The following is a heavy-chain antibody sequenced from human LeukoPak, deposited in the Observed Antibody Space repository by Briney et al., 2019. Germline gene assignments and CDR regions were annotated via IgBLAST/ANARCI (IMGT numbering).Heavy chain of an antibody. CDR1: GYTLTELS. V-gene: IGHV1-24*01. J-gene: IGHJ5*02. CDR3: ATGGTLYYDILTGYHWENWFDP. D-gene: IGHD3-9*01. Sequence: ASVKVSCKVSGYTLTELSMHWVRQAPGKGLEWMGGFDPEDGETIYAQKFQGRVTVTEDTSTDTAYMELSSLRSEDTAVYYCATGGTLYYDILTGYHWENWFDPWGQGTLVTVSS. CDR2: FDPEDGET.